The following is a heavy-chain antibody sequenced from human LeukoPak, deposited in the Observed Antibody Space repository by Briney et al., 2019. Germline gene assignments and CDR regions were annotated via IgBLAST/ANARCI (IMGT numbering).Heavy chain of an antibody. Sequence: GGSLRLSCAASGFIFSEYWMNWVRQAPGKGLEWVTNIKQDGSEKYYVDSVKGRFTISRDNSKNTLYLQMNSLRAEDTAVYYCAKGHPKSLRYDYWGQGTLVTVSS. V-gene: IGHV3-7*03. D-gene: IGHD5-12*01. CDR2: IKQDGSEK. CDR1: GFIFSEYW. CDR3: AKGHPKSLRYDY. J-gene: IGHJ4*02.